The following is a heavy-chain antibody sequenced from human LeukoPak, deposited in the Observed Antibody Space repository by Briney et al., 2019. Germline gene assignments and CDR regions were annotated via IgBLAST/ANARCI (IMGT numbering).Heavy chain of an antibody. CDR1: GFISSDYS. CDR3: AREATYYYDSSGSTHLLGDAFDI. J-gene: IGHJ3*02. Sequence: RSLTLSCSASGFISSDYSLHWLRQAPGKGLVGVAVTLYDGTMAYYADSVKGRFTISRDNSKNTMYLQMNSVRPEDTAVYHCAREATYYYDSSGSTHLLGDAFDIWGQGTMVTVSS. V-gene: IGHV3-30*04. CDR2: TLYDGTMA. D-gene: IGHD3-22*01.